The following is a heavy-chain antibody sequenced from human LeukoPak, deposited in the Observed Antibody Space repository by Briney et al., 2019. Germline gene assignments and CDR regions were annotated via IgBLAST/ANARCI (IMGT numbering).Heavy chain of an antibody. Sequence: SVKVSCKASGYTFTSYGISWVRQAPGQGLEWMGGIIPIFGTANYAQKFQGRVTITADESTSTAYMELSSLRSEDTAVYYCARVGGISNYPYYYYGMDVWGQGTTVTVSS. V-gene: IGHV1-69*13. CDR1: GYTFTSYG. CDR3: ARVGGISNYPYYYYGMDV. CDR2: IIPIFGTA. D-gene: IGHD4-11*01. J-gene: IGHJ6*02.